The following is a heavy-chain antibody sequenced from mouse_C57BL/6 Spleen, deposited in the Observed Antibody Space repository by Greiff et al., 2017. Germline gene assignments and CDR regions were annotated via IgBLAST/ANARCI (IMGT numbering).Heavy chain of an antibody. CDR2: MSDGGSYT. Sequence: EVQLVESGGGLVKPGGSLKLSCAASGFTFSSYAMSWVRQTPEKRLEWVATMSDGGSYTYYPDNVKGRFTISRDNAKNNLYLQMSHLKSEDTAMYYCARDDGTFAYWGQGTTLTVSS. V-gene: IGHV5-4*01. J-gene: IGHJ2*01. CDR3: ARDDGTFAY. D-gene: IGHD2-3*01. CDR1: GFTFSSYA.